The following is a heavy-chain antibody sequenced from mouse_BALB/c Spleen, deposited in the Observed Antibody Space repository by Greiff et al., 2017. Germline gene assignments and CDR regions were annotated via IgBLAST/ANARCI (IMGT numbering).Heavy chain of an antibody. D-gene: IGHD2-3*01. CDR2: ISSGSSTI. V-gene: IGHV5-17*02. CDR1: GFTFSSFG. J-gene: IGHJ2*01. CDR3: ARSALLDGYDY. Sequence: EVQGVESGGGLVQPGGSRKLSCAASGFTFSSFGMHWVRQAPEKGLEWVAYISSGSSTIYYADTVKGRFTISRDNPKNTLFLQMTSLRSEDTAMYYCARSALLDGYDYWGQGTTLTVSS.